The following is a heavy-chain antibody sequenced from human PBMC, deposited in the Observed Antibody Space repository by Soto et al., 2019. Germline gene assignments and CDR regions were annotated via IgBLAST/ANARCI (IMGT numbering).Heavy chain of an antibody. CDR1: GFTFSSYA. CDR2: ISGSGGST. D-gene: IGHD6-13*01. J-gene: IGHJ4*02. V-gene: IGHV3-23*01. Sequence: EVQLLESGGGLVQPGGSLRLSCAASGFTFSSYAMSWVRQAPGKGLEWVSAISGSGGSTYYADALKGRFTISRDNSQHTLYLHMNSLRAEDTAVYYCEKENGYSSSWFEFDYWGQGTLVTVSS. CDR3: EKENGYSSSWFEFDY.